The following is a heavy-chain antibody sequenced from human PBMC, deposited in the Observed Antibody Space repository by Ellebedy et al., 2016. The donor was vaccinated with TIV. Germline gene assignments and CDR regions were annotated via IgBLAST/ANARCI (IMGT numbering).Heavy chain of an antibody. D-gene: IGHD4-17*01. CDR2: IKSKTDGGTT. J-gene: IGHJ4*02. V-gene: IGHV3-15*07. CDR1: GGSISSYY. CDR3: TTDSMMTTVSAYPVDY. Sequence: ETLSLTCTVSGGSISSYYWSWVRQAPGKGLEWVGRIKSKTDGGTTDYAAPVKGRFTISRDDSKNTLYLQMNSLKTEDTAVYYCTTDSMMTTVSAYPVDYWGQGTLVTASS.